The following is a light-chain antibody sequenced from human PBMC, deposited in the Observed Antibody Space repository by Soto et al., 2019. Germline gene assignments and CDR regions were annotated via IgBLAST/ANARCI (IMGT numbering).Light chain of an antibody. J-gene: IGKJ4*01. V-gene: IGKV1-5*01. CDR1: QNINSW. Sequence: DIQMTQSPSTLSASVGDRVTITCRASQNINSWLAWYQQKPGKAPNLLIYDASTLESGVPSRFSGSVSETLFTLTINSLQPEDFGTYFCQQYNSFSGTFGGGTKVDIK. CDR2: DAS. CDR3: QQYNSFSGT.